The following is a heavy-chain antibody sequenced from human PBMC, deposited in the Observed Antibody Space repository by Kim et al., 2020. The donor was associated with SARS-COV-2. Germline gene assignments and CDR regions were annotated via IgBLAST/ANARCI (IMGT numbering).Heavy chain of an antibody. V-gene: IGHV4-31*03. CDR1: GDSISSGGYY. CDR2: MYYSGSS. CDR3: ARGYCSGGSGYPGVGY. J-gene: IGHJ4*02. Sequence: SETLSLTCTVSGDSISSGGYYWSWIRQYPGKGLEWIAYMYYSGSSYYNPSLKNRVIMSVDASKNQLSLKLTSMTAADTAVYYCARGYCSGGSGYPGVGYWGQGTLVIVSS. D-gene: IGHD2-15*01.